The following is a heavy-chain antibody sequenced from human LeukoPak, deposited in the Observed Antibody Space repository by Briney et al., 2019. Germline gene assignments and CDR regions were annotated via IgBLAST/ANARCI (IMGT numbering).Heavy chain of an antibody. D-gene: IGHD2-21*02. CDR3: AKSQYCGGDCFANWFDP. V-gene: IGHV1-69*05. Sequence: GASVNVSCKASGGTFSSYAISWLRQAPGQGLEWMGGIIPIFGTANYAQKFQGRVTITTDESTSTAYMELSSLRSEDTAVYYCAKSQYCGGDCFANWFDPWGQGTLVTVSS. CDR1: GGTFSSYA. J-gene: IGHJ5*02. CDR2: IIPIFGTA.